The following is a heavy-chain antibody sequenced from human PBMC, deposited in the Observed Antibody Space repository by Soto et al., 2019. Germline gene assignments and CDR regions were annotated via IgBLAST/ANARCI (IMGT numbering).Heavy chain of an antibody. Sequence: VQLRESGPGQVKTSGTLSLTCAVSGGSMKTTNWWSWVRQPPAKGLEWIGEVFHSGITRYNPSPKSRATVSVETSKNQFFLNLASVTAADTAVYYCTKDEAGSPFRYWGQGALVTVSS. V-gene: IGHV4-4*02. CDR3: TKDEAGSPFRY. CDR2: VFHSGIT. D-gene: IGHD3-10*01. J-gene: IGHJ4*02. CDR1: GGSMKTTNW.